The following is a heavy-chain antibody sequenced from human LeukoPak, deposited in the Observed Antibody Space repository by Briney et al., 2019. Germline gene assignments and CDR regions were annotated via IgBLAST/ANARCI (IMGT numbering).Heavy chain of an antibody. Sequence: ASVKVSCKAAGYTFTNYDFNWVRQATGQGLEWMGWMNPNSGATGYAQKFQGRVTMTRDTSINTAYMELSSLRSEDTAVYYCARWLVRGSRSSYFDYWGQGTLVTVSS. CDR1: GYTFTNYD. J-gene: IGHJ4*02. V-gene: IGHV1-8*01. CDR2: MNPNSGAT. D-gene: IGHD6-6*01. CDR3: ARWLVRGSRSSYFDY.